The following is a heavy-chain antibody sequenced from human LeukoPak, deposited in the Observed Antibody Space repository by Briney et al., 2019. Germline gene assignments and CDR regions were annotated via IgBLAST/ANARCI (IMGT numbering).Heavy chain of an antibody. D-gene: IGHD3-22*01. J-gene: IGHJ4*02. CDR1: GFTLTSSA. V-gene: IGHV1-58*02. CDR3: AADSSGLSAFDY. Sequence: SVKVSCKASGFTLTSSAMQWVRQARGQRLEWIGWIVVGSGNTNYAQKFQERVTITGDMSTSTAYMELSSLRSEDTAVYYCAADSSGLSAFDYWGQGTLVTVSS. CDR2: IVVGSGNT.